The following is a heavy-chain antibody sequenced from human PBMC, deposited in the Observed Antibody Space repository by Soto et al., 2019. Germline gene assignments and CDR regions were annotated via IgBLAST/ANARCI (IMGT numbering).Heavy chain of an antibody. CDR1: GFSVSSNY. CDR3: ARVPGAT. Sequence: EVQLVESGGGLIQPGGSLRLSCAASGFSVSSNYMTWVRQAPGKGLEWVSFIYSGGSTYYAEPVKGRFTISRDNSKNPLYLQMNNLRAEDTAVYYCARVPGATWGQGTLVTVSS. D-gene: IGHD3-10*01. V-gene: IGHV3-53*01. J-gene: IGHJ4*02. CDR2: IYSGGST.